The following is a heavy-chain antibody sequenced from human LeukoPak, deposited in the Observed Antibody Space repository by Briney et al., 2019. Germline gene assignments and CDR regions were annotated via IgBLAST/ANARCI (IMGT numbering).Heavy chain of an antibody. V-gene: IGHV4-59*12. J-gene: IGHJ6*02. Sequence: SETLSLTCTVSGDSISSFYWSWIRQPPGKGLEWIGYLYYSGSINYNPSLKTRVTISVHTSKNHFSLNLSSATAADTAVYYCARDRVVDATFYKYYALDVWGQGTAVTVSS. CDR1: GDSISSFY. D-gene: IGHD2-15*01. CDR2: LYYSGSI. CDR3: ARDRVVDATFYKYYALDV.